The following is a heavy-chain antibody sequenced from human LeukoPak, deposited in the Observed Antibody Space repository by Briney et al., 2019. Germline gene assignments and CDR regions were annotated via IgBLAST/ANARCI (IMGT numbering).Heavy chain of an antibody. CDR2: ISYSGST. J-gene: IGHJ4*02. CDR1: GGSISSYY. V-gene: IGHV4-59*01. Sequence: SETLSLTCTVSGGSISSYYWSWIRQPPGKGLEWIGYISYSGSTNYNPSLKSRVTISVDTSKNQFSLKLSSVTAADTAVYFCAREGFSGSYYDYWGQGTLVTVSS. CDR3: AREGFSGSYYDY. D-gene: IGHD1-26*01.